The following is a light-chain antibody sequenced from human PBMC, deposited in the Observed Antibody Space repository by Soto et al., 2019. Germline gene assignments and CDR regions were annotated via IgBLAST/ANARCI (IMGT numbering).Light chain of an antibody. CDR1: LSVLYSSNNKNY. V-gene: IGKV4-1*01. J-gene: IGKJ3*01. Sequence: DIVMTQSPDSLAVSLGERATINCKSSLSVLYSSNNKNYLAWYQQKPGQPPKLLIYWASTRESGVPDRFSGSGSGTDFTPTISSLQAEDVAVYYCQQYYSTPFTFGPGTKVDIK. CDR3: QQYYSTPFT. CDR2: WAS.